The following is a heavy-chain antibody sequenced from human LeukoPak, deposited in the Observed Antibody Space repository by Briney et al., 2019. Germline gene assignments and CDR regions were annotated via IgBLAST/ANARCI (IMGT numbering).Heavy chain of an antibody. CDR2: ISWDGGST. CDR3: AKDIVSGSYELGFDY. J-gene: IGHJ4*02. D-gene: IGHD1-26*01. Sequence: GGSLRLSCAASGFTFDDYAMHWVRQAPGKGLEWVSLISWDGGSTYYADSVKGRFTISRDNSKNSLYLQMNSLRAEDTALYYCAKDIVSGSYELGFDYWGQGTLVTVSS. CDR1: GFTFDDYA. V-gene: IGHV3-43D*03.